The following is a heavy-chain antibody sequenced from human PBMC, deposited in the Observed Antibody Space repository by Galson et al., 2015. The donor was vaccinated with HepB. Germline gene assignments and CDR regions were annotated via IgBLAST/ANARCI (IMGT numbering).Heavy chain of an antibody. CDR2: IWYDGSNK. D-gene: IGHD3-10*01. V-gene: IGHV3-33*01. J-gene: IGHJ4*02. CDR3: AREPETYGSGSYANDY. Sequence: SLRLSCAASGFTFSSYGMHWVRQAPGKGLEWVAVIWYDGSNKYHADSVKGRFTISRDNSKNTLYLQMNSLRAEDTAVYYCAREPETYGSGSYANDYWGQGTLVTVSS. CDR1: GFTFSSYG.